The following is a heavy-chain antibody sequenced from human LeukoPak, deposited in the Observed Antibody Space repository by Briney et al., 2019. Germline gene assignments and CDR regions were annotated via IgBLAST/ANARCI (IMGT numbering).Heavy chain of an antibody. Sequence: ASVKVSCKASVYTFTSYDINWVRQATGQGLEWMGWMNPNSGNTGYAQKFQGRVTMTRNTSISTAYMELSSLRSEDTAVYYCARVDKSAPYYDFWSGYYILFDYWGQGTLVTVSS. D-gene: IGHD3-3*01. CDR1: VYTFTSYD. J-gene: IGHJ4*02. CDR3: ARVDKSAPYYDFWSGYYILFDY. CDR2: MNPNSGNT. V-gene: IGHV1-8*01.